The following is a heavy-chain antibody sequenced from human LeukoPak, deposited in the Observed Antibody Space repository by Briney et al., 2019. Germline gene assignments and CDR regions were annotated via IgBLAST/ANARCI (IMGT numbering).Heavy chain of an antibody. CDR3: ARDFSRIDAAGHDAFDI. J-gene: IGHJ3*02. CDR1: GGSINTYY. V-gene: IGHV4-4*07. CDR2: IFSTGST. D-gene: IGHD3-3*01. Sequence: PSETLSLTCTVSGGSINTYYWSWIRQPAGKGLEWIGRIFSTGSTNYNPSLKSRVTLSVDASKNQFSLKLTSVTAADTAIYYCARDFSRIDAAGHDAFDIWGQGIMVTVSS.